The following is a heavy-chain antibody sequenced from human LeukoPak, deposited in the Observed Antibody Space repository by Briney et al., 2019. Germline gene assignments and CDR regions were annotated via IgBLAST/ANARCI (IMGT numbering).Heavy chain of an antibody. Sequence: PGGSLRLSCAASGFTFSSYAMHWVRQAPGKGLEYVSAISSNGGSTYYANSVKGRFTISRDNSKNTLYLQMGSLRAEDMAVYYCARGAVGMATIWNDYWGQGTLVTVSS. CDR1: GFTFSSYA. V-gene: IGHV3-64*01. CDR3: ARGAVGMATIWNDY. J-gene: IGHJ4*02. CDR2: ISSNGGST. D-gene: IGHD5-24*01.